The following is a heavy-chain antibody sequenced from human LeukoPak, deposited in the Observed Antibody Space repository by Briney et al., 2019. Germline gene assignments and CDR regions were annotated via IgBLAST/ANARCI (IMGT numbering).Heavy chain of an antibody. Sequence: PSETLSLTCAVYGGSFSGYYWSWIRQPPGKGLEWIGEINHSGSTNYNPSLKSRVTISVDTSKNQFSLKLSSVTAADTAVYYCARKYRVSSSWYGGGAFDIWGQGTMVTVSS. V-gene: IGHV4-34*01. CDR1: GGSFSGYY. CDR2: INHSGST. J-gene: IGHJ3*02. CDR3: ARKYRVSSSWYGGGAFDI. D-gene: IGHD6-13*01.